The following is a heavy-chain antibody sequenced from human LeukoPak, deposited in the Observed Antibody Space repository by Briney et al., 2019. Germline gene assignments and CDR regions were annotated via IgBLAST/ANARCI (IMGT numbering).Heavy chain of an antibody. CDR3: TIGDFAESAFVY. J-gene: IGHJ4*02. CDR2: MYPGDSDT. Sequence: GESLKISCKGSGYRFSSYWIGWVRQMPGKGLEWRGIMYPGDSDTRYSPSFQGHVTMSVDMSISTAYLQWSSLKASDTATYYCTIGDFAESAFVYWGRGTLVTASS. D-gene: IGHD3-10*01. V-gene: IGHV5-51*01. CDR1: GYRFSSYW.